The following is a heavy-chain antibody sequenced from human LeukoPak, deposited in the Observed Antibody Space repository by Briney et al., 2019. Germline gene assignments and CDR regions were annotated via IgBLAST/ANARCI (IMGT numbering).Heavy chain of an antibody. CDR1: AFTFTSYS. Sequence: GASLRPSWAPYAFTFTSYSMNWVRQAPGKGMGWLSYISSSSSYIYYADSVKGRFTISRDNAKNSLYLQMNSLRAEDTAVYYCARHSGSYYGAWDYWGQGTLVTVSS. CDR2: ISSSSSYI. CDR3: ARHSGSYYGAWDY. J-gene: IGHJ4*02. V-gene: IGHV3-21*01. D-gene: IGHD1-26*01.